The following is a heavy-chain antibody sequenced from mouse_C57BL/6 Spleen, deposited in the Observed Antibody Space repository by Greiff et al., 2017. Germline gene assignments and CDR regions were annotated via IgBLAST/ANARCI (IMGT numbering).Heavy chain of an antibody. Sequence: QVQLQQSGPELVKPGASVKISCKASGYAFSSSWMNWVKQRPGKGLEWIGRIYPGDGDPNYNGKFKGKATLTADKSSSTAYMQLSSLTSEDSAVYFCAKTGTNFDYWGQGTTLTVSS. V-gene: IGHV1-82*01. J-gene: IGHJ2*01. D-gene: IGHD4-1*01. CDR3: AKTGTNFDY. CDR2: IYPGDGDP. CDR1: GYAFSSSW.